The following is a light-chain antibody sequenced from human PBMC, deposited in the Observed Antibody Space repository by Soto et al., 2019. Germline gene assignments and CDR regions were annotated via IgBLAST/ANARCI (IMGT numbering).Light chain of an antibody. CDR1: QDISSY. V-gene: IGKV1-9*01. CDR3: QHLNSYPLT. CDR2: AAS. J-gene: IGKJ4*01. Sequence: DIQLTQSPSFLSASVGDRVTLTCRASQDISSYLAWYQQKPGRAPKLLIYAASTLQSGVPSRFSGSGSGTDFTLTISSLQPEDFATYYCQHLNSYPLTFGGGTKVEIK.